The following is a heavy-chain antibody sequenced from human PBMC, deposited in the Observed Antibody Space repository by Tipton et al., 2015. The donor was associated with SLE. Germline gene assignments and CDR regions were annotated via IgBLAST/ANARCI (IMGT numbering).Heavy chain of an antibody. CDR3: ARSYYGSRHYYTHADH. D-gene: IGHD3-10*01. CDR2: ISPYNGNT. V-gene: IGHV1-18*01. Sequence: QLVQSGAEVKKPGASVKVSCKASSYTFTDYGISWVRQAPGQGLEWMGWISPYNGNTDSAQNLQGRVTMTADTSTTTAYMELRSLRSDDTAVYYCARSYYGSRHYYTHADHWGQGTQVTVSS. CDR1: SYTFTDYG. J-gene: IGHJ4*02.